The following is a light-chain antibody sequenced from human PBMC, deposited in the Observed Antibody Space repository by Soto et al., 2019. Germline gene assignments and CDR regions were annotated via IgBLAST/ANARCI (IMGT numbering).Light chain of an antibody. V-gene: IGLV3-21*04. J-gene: IGLJ2*01. CDR1: NIGTKS. Sequence: SYELTQPPSVSVAPGKMARITCGGNNIGTKSVHWYQQKPGQAPVLVIYRDSDRPSGIPERFSGSNSGNTATLTISRVEAGHEADYYCQVWDSSSDHVVFGGGTKLTVL. CDR3: QVWDSSSDHVV. CDR2: RDS.